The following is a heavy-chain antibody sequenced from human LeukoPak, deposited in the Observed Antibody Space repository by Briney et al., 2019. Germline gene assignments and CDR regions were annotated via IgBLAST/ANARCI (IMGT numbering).Heavy chain of an antibody. J-gene: IGHJ5*02. V-gene: IGHV1-18*01. CDR3: ARGQVDPAMIIGGWFDL. CDR1: GHSFTSYA. Sequence: ASLKVSCTTSGHSFTSYAITWVRQAPGQGLEWMGWISPYTGHTNYAQKFWGRITLTADISTRTVNMDLTSLRSDDTAAYCCARGQVDPAMIIGGWFDLWGQGTLVIVSS. D-gene: IGHD5-18*01. CDR2: ISPYTGHT.